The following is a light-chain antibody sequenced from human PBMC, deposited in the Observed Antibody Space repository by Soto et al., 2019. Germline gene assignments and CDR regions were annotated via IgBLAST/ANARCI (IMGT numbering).Light chain of an antibody. CDR3: LQTYSTPRT. Sequence: DIQVTQSPSSLSVSVGDRVTLTCRTSRGIPNYLNWYQQRPGKAPRLLIYDVSTLYTGVPSRFSGARSGSDFTLTISSLQPEDSATYFCLQTYSTPRTFGQGTRVTVK. CDR1: RGIPNY. V-gene: IGKV1-39*01. CDR2: DVS. J-gene: IGKJ1*01.